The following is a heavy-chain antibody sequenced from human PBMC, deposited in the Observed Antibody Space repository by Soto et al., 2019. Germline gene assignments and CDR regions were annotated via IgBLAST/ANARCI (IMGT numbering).Heavy chain of an antibody. CDR1: GFTVSSNY. CDR3: ARGTRDITIFGVAMDYYYYYYMHV. V-gene: IGHV3-53*04. J-gene: IGHJ6*03. CDR2: SYSGGST. D-gene: IGHD3-3*01. Sequence: EVQLVESGGGLVQPGGSLRLSCAASGFTVSSNYMSWVSQAPGKGLEWVSVSYSGGSTDYADSVKGRFTISRHNSKNTLYLQMNSLRAEDTAVYYCARGTRDITIFGVAMDYYYYYYMHVWGKGTTVTVSS.